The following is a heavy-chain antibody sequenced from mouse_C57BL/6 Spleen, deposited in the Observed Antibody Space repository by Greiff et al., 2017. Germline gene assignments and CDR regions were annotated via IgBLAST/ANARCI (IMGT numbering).Heavy chain of an antibody. J-gene: IGHJ1*03. CDR2: IRNKANNHAT. Sequence: EVKVEESGGGLVQPGGSMKLSCAASGFTFSDAWMDWVRQSPEKGLEWVAEIRNKANNHATYYAESVKGRFTISREDSKSSVYLQMSRLRAEDTGIYYCSRDYGSRRYFDVWGTGTTVTVSS. CDR1: GFTFSDAW. CDR3: SRDYGSRRYFDV. V-gene: IGHV6-6*01. D-gene: IGHD1-1*01.